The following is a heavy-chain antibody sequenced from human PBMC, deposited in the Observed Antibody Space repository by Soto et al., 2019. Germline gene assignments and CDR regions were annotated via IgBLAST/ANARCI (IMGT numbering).Heavy chain of an antibody. CDR1: GGSISSGDYY. V-gene: IGHV4-30-4*01. CDR3: ARGVLRFLEWLDSDAFDI. Sequence: QVQLQESGPGLVKPSQTLSLTCTVSGGSISSGDYYWSWIRQPPGKGLEWIGYIYYSGSTYYNPSLKSRVTISVDTSKNQFSLKLSSVTAADTAVYYCARGVLRFLEWLDSDAFDIWGQGTMVTVSS. D-gene: IGHD3-3*01. CDR2: IYYSGST. J-gene: IGHJ3*02.